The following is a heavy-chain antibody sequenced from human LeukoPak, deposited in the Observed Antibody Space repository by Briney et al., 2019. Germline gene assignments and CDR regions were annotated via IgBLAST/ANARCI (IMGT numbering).Heavy chain of an antibody. J-gene: IGHJ4*02. V-gene: IGHV4-38-2*02. D-gene: IGHD2-2*01. CDR2: IYHSGST. Sequence: SETLSLTCTVSGYSISSGYYWGWIRQPPGKGLEWIGSIYHSGSTYYNPSLKSRVTISVDTSKNQFSLKLSSVTAADTAVYYCARLSDYCSSTSCSVYWGQGTLVTVSS. CDR1: GYSISSGYY. CDR3: ARLSDYCSSTSCSVY.